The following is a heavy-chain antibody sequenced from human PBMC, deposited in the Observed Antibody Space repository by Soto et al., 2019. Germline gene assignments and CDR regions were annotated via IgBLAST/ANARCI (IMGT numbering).Heavy chain of an antibody. D-gene: IGHD5-12*01. CDR2: IIPIFGTA. V-gene: IGHV1-69*01. Sequence: QVQLVQSGAEVKKPGSSVKVSCKASVCTFSSYAISWVRQAPGQGLEWMGGIIPIFGTANYAQKFQGRVTITADESTSTAYMELSSLRSEDTAVYYCARVGKVATTNYYFDYWGQGTLVTVSS. CDR3: ARVGKVATTNYYFDY. CDR1: VCTFSSYA. J-gene: IGHJ4*02.